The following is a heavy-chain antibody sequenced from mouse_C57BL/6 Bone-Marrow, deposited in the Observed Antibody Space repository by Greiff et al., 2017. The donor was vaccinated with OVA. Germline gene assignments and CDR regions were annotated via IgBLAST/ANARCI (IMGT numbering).Heavy chain of an antibody. V-gene: IGHV1-64*01. D-gene: IGHD1-1*01. CDR3: ARGSYGSRYYYAMDY. CDR2: IHPNSGST. J-gene: IGHJ4*01. Sequence: QVQLQQPGAELVKPGASVKLSCKASGYTFTSYWMHWVKQRPGQGLEWIGMIHPNSGSTNYNEKFKSKATLTVDKSSSTAYMQLSSLTSEDSAVYYCARGSYGSRYYYAMDYRGQGTSVTVSS. CDR1: GYTFTSYW.